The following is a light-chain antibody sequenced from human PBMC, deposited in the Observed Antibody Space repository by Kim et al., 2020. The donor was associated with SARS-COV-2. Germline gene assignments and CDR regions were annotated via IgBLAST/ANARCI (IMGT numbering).Light chain of an antibody. V-gene: IGLV2-14*03. Sequence: SNTISFTGTGSDISNYNYVSWYQQPPGKAPILILFAINDRRSGVSNRFSGSKSGNTASLTISGLQTEDEDDYYCSSYRRSGTLYVVFGGGTQLTVL. CDR1: GSDISNYNY. CDR2: AIN. J-gene: IGLJ2*01. CDR3: SSYRRSGTLYVV.